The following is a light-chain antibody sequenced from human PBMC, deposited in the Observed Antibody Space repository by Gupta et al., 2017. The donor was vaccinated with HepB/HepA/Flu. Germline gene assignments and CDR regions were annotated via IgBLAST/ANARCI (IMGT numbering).Light chain of an antibody. V-gene: IGKV4-1*01. Sequence: DIVLTQSPESLAVSLGERAAIHCKFSQSVLYSSRNKNYLAWYQQRPGQPPKLLIYWASTRESGVPDRFSGSGSGTDFTLTISSLQAEDVAVYYCQQYYSTPHTFGQGTKLEIK. J-gene: IGKJ2*01. CDR3: QQYYSTPHT. CDR1: QSVLYSSRNKNY. CDR2: WAS.